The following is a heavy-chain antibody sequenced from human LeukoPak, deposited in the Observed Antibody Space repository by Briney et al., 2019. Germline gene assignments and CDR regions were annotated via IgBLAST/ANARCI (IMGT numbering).Heavy chain of an antibody. D-gene: IGHD2-15*01. Sequence: KPGESLKISCKGSGYSFTSYWIGWVRQMPGKGLEWMGIIYPGDSDTRYSPSFQGQVTISADKSISTAYLQWSSLKASDTAMYYCARRFSDCSGGSCHGYGLDYWGQGTLVTVSS. CDR1: GYSFTSYW. CDR3: ARRFSDCSGGSCHGYGLDY. CDR2: IYPGDSDT. V-gene: IGHV5-51*03. J-gene: IGHJ4*02.